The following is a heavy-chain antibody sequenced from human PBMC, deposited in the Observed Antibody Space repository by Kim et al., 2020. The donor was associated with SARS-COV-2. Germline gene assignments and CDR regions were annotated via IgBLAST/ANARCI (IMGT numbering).Heavy chain of an antibody. V-gene: IGHV1-69*04. CDR1: GGTFSSYA. D-gene: IGHD5-18*01. Sequence: SVKVSCKASGGTFSSYAISWVRQAPGQGLEWMGRIIPILGIANYAQKFQGRVTITADKSTSTAYMELSSLRSEDTAVYYCARVGQLEGDYYYYYYMDVWDKGTTGTVSS. J-gene: IGHJ6*03. CDR2: IIPILGIA. CDR3: ARVGQLEGDYYYYYYMDV.